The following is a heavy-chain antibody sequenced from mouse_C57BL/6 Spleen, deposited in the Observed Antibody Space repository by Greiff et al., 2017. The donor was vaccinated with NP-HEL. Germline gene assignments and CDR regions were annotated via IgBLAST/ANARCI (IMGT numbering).Heavy chain of an antibody. J-gene: IGHJ2*01. V-gene: IGHV1-76*01. CDR3: ARSQATFDD. CDR2: IYPGSGNT. Sequence: QVQLQQSGAELVRPGASVKLSCKASGYTFTDYYINWVKQRPGQGLEWIARIYPGSGNTYYNEKFKGKATLTAEKSSSTAYMQLSSLTSEDSAVYFCARSQATFDDWGQGTTLTVSS. CDR1: GYTFTDYY. D-gene: IGHD3-2*02.